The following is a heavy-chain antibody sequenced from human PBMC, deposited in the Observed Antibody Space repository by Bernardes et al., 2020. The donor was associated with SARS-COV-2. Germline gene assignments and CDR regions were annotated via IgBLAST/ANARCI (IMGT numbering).Heavy chain of an antibody. J-gene: IGHJ6*02. V-gene: IGHV1-24*01. CDR1: GYTLTELS. CDR2: FDPEDGET. Sequence: ASVKVSCKVSGYTLTELSMHWVRQAPGKGLEWMGGFDPEDGETIYAQKFQVRVTMTEDTSTDTAYMELSSLRSEDTAVYYCATSIAVAGTPRSYYYYYGMDVWGQGTTVTVSS. CDR3: ATSIAVAGTPRSYYYYYGMDV. D-gene: IGHD6-19*01.